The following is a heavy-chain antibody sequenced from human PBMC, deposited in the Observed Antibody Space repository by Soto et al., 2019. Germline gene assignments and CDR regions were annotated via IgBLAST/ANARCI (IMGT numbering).Heavy chain of an antibody. J-gene: IGHJ3*02. CDR1: GGSISSYC. Sequence: SETLSLTCTVSGGSISSYCWSWIRQPPGKGLEWIGYIYYSGSTNYNPSLKSRVTISVDTSKNEFSLKLSYVTAADTAVYYCASAYYVSSGYCGYDAFDIWGQGTMVTVSS. CDR3: ASAYYVSSGYCGYDAFDI. D-gene: IGHD3-22*01. V-gene: IGHV4-59*01. CDR2: IYYSGST.